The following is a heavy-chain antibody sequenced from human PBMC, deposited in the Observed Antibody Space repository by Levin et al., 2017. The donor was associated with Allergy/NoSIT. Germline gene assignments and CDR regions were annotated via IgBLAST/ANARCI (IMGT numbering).Heavy chain of an antibody. J-gene: IGHJ3*02. Sequence: GESLKISCAASGFTFSSYSMNWVRQAPGKGLEWVSSISSSSSYIYYADSVKGRFTISRDNAQNPLYLQMNSLRAEDTAVYYCASSQPCGGDCYSAVYAFDIWGQGTMVTVSS. V-gene: IGHV3-21*01. CDR3: ASSQPCGGDCYSAVYAFDI. CDR2: ISSSSSYI. D-gene: IGHD2-21*02. CDR1: GFTFSSYS.